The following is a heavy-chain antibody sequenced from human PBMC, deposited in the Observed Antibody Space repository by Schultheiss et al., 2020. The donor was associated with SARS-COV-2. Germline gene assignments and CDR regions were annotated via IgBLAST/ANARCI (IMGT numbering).Heavy chain of an antibody. V-gene: IGHV3-15*01. J-gene: IGHJ4*02. CDR1: GFSFTNAW. CDR3: TTDPSGDYEVI. Sequence: GGSLRLSCVASGFSFTNAWMSWVRQAPGKGLEWVGRVRRKADGGTTEYAAPVKGRFTISRDDSKNTLYLRMNSLKTEDTAVYYCTTDPSGDYEVIWGQGTLVTVSS. CDR2: VRRKADGGTT. D-gene: IGHD4-17*01.